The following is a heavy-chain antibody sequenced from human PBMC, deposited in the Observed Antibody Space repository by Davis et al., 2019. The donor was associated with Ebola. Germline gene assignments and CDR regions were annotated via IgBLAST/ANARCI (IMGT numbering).Heavy chain of an antibody. CDR1: GGSISSGDYY. CDR3: AAGGVIGLLYYYGMDV. CDR2: IYYEGST. Sequence: PSETLSLTCTVSGGSISSGDYYWSWIRQPPGKGLEWIGYIYYEGSTYYNPSLKSRATISVDKSKNHFSLKVSSVTAADTAVYYCAAGGVIGLLYYYGMDVWGQGTTVTVS. J-gene: IGHJ6*02. V-gene: IGHV4-30-4*01. D-gene: IGHD2-21*01.